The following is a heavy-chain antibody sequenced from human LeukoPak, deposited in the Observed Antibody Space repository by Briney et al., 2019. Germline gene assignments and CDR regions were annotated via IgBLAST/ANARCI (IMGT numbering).Heavy chain of an antibody. Sequence: GGSLRLSCAASGFTFSSYSMTWVRQAPGKGLEWVSYISSSSSTIYYADSVKGRFTISRDNAENLLYLQMNSLRAEDTAVYYCARGGDYDYVWGSYKDYWGQGTLVTVSS. V-gene: IGHV3-48*01. J-gene: IGHJ4*02. CDR1: GFTFSSYS. CDR3: ARGGDYDYVWGSYKDY. CDR2: ISSSSSTI. D-gene: IGHD3-16*01.